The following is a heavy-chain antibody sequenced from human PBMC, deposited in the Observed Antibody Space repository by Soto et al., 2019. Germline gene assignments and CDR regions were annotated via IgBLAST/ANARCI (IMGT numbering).Heavy chain of an antibody. CDR2: IYSGGNT. V-gene: IGHV3-66*04. CDR3: ARHVGFYWYFDL. D-gene: IGHD1-26*01. J-gene: IGHJ2*01. CDR1: GFTVSSSY. Sequence: EVQLVESGGGLVQPGGSLRLSCAASGFTVSSSYMGWVRQAPGKGLEWVSSIYSGGNTYYAVSVRGRFTISTDNSKDTLYLQMISLGVDDTAMYYCARHVGFYWYFDLWGRGTLVTVSS.